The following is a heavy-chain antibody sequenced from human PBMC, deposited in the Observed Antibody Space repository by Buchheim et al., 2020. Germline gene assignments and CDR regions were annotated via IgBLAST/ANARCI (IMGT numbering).Heavy chain of an antibody. CDR2: ISYDGSNK. CDR3: AKVRSSGWYTNFYFDY. Sequence: QVQLVESGGGVVQPGRSLRLSCAASGFTFSSYGMHWVRQAPGKGLEWVAVISYDGSNKYYADSVKGRFTISRDNSKTTLYMQMNSLRAEDTAVYYCAKVRSSGWYTNFYFDYWGQGTL. V-gene: IGHV3-30*18. CDR1: GFTFSSYG. D-gene: IGHD6-19*01. J-gene: IGHJ4*02.